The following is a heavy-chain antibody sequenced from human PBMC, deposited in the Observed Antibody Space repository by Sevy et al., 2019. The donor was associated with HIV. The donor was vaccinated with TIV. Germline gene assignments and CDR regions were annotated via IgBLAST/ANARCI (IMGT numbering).Heavy chain of an antibody. D-gene: IGHD1-26*01. CDR1: GGSISSYY. Sequence: SETLSLTCTVSGGSISSYYWSWIRHPPGKGLEWIGYIYYSGSTNYNPSLKSRVTISVDTSKNQFSLKLSSVTAADTAVYYCARDNRRATKYYGMDVWGQGTTVTVSS. J-gene: IGHJ6*02. V-gene: IGHV4-59*01. CDR2: IYYSGST. CDR3: ARDNRRATKYYGMDV.